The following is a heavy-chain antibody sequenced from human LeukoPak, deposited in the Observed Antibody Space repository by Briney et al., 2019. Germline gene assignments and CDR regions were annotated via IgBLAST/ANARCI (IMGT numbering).Heavy chain of an antibody. J-gene: IGHJ3*02. Sequence: SETLSLTCSVSGASTSSGSNCWGWIRQPPGKTLEWVGSIYSSGSTYYNPSLKSRVIIIIDTPKNHFSLTLSSVAAADTVVYYCARSDGYGLVGIWGQGTMVTVSS. V-gene: IGHV4-39*07. CDR3: ARSDGYGLVGI. CDR1: GASTSSGSNC. CDR2: IYSSGST. D-gene: IGHD3-10*01.